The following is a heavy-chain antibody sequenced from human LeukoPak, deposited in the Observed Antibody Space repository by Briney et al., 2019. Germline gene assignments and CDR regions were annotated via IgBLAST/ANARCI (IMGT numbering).Heavy chain of an antibody. CDR1: GFTFSNAW. D-gene: IGHD3-16*01. V-gene: IGHV3-15*01. Sequence: GGSLRLSCAASGFTFSNAWMSWVRQAPGKGLEWVGRIKSKTDGGTTDYAAPVKGRFTISGDDSENTLYLQMNSLKTEDTAVYYCTTGVILGDAFDIWGQGTMVTVSS. CDR2: IKSKTDGGTT. CDR3: TTGVILGDAFDI. J-gene: IGHJ3*02.